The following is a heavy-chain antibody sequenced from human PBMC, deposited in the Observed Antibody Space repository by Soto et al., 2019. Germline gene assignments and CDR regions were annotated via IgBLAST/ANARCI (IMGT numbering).Heavy chain of an antibody. V-gene: IGHV3-64D*06. J-gene: IGHJ4*02. D-gene: IGHD2-15*01. Sequence: GGSLRLSCSASGFIFSESTIYWVRQVPGKGLEAISAVSTSGRSTYYADSVKDRSTISRDNSKNTLFLQMGSLRPEDTAIYYCVKQAHGLDGVAFHYWGQGTQVTVSS. CDR3: VKQAHGLDGVAFHY. CDR1: GFIFSEST. CDR2: VSTSGRST.